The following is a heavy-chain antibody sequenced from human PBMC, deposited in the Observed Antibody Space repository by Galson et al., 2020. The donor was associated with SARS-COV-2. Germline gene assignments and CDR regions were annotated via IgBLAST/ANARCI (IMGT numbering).Heavy chain of an antibody. V-gene: IGHV3-66*01. J-gene: IGHJ6*02. CDR1: GFTVSSNY. D-gene: IGHD2-15*01. CDR2: IYTGGST. CDR3: ARDLSDCSGGSCYSPYYYGMDV. Sequence: TGGSLRLSCAASGFTVSSNYMSRVRQTPGKGLEWVSVIYTGGSTYYADSVKGRFTISRDNSKNTLYLQMNSLRAEDTAVYYCARDLSDCSGGSCYSPYYYGMDVWGQGTTVTVSS.